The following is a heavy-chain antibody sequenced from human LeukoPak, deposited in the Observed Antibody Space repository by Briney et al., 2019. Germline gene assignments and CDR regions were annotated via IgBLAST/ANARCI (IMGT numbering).Heavy chain of an antibody. CDR2: IWYDGSNK. J-gene: IGHJ4*02. V-gene: IGHV3-33*06. Sequence: PGRSLRLSCAASGFTFSSYGMHWVRQAPGKGLEWVAVIWYDGSNKYYADSVKGRFTISRDNSKNTLYLQMNSLRAEDTAVYYCVKDCYDFWSGYEGYYFDYWGQGTLVTVSS. CDR3: VKDCYDFWSGYEGYYFDY. CDR1: GFTFSSYG. D-gene: IGHD3-3*01.